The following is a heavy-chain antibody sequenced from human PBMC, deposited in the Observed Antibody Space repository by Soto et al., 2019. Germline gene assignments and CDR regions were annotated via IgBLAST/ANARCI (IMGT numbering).Heavy chain of an antibody. J-gene: IGHJ6*02. D-gene: IGHD2-2*02. V-gene: IGHV5-10-1*01. CDR3: ARHVVVVPAAIQNYYYGMDV. CDR2: IDPSDSYT. CDR1: GYSLTSYW. Sequence: PGESLKISCKGSGYSLTSYWISWVRQMPGKGLEWMGRIDPSDSYTNYSPSFQGHVTISADTSISTAYLQWSSLKASDTAMYYCARHVVVVPAAIQNYYYGMDVWGQGTTVTVSS.